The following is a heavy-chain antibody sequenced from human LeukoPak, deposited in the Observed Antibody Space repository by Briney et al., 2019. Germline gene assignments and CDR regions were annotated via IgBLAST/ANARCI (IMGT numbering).Heavy chain of an antibody. CDR2: IYYSGST. V-gene: IGHV4-59*01. CDR1: GGSISSYY. Sequence: PSETLSLTCTVSGGSISSYYWSWIRQPPGKGLEWIGYIYYSGSTNYNPSLKSRVTISVDTSKNQFSLKLSSVTAADTAVYYCARLRQGSRSFPVLAGRKHKYWFDPWGQGTLVTVSS. D-gene: IGHD2-8*02. J-gene: IGHJ5*02. CDR3: ARLRQGSRSFPVLAGRKHKYWFDP.